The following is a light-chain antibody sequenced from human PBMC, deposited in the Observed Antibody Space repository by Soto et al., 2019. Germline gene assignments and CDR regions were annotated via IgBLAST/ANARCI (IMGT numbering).Light chain of an antibody. CDR3: QQYGSSPLT. CDR2: GAS. V-gene: IGKV3-20*01. CDR1: QSVSSSY. J-gene: IGKJ4*02. Sequence: IEFAQTPVTLSLTPGERDTLSCRASQSVSSSYLAWYQQKPGQAPRLLIYGASSRATGIPDRFSGSGSETDFTLTISRLEPEDFAVYYCQQYGSSPLTFGGGTKVDIK.